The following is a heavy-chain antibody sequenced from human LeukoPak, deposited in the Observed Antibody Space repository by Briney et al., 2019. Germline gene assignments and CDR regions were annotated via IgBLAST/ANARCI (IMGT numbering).Heavy chain of an antibody. V-gene: IGHV3-30-3*01. Sequence: GGSLRLSCAASGFTFSSYAMHWVRQAPGKGLEWVAVISYDGSNKYYADSVKGRFTISRDNSKNTLYLQMNSLRAEDTAVYYCARGDSSGYYYGSSFDYWGQGTLVTVSS. CDR3: ARGDSSGYYYGSSFDY. CDR2: ISYDGSNK. D-gene: IGHD3-22*01. CDR1: GFTFSSYA. J-gene: IGHJ4*02.